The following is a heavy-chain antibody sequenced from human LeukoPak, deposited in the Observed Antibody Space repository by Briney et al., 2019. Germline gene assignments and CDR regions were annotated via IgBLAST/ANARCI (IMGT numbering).Heavy chain of an antibody. Sequence: GGSLRLSCAVSGFTISSYWMTWVRQAPGKGLEWVANIKYDGSEKYYVDSVKGRFTISRDNAKNSLYLQMNSLRAEDTTLYYCGRIRGDRHSSGWSDSFDIWGQGTMVTVSS. CDR1: GFTISSYW. V-gene: IGHV3-7*03. D-gene: IGHD6-19*01. CDR3: GRIRGDRHSSGWSDSFDI. J-gene: IGHJ3*02. CDR2: IKYDGSEK.